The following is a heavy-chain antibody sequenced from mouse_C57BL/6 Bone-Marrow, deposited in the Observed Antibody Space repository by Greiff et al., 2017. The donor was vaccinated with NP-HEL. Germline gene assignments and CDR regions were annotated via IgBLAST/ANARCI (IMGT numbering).Heavy chain of an antibody. V-gene: IGHV1-69*01. CDR1: GYTFTSYW. CDR2: IDPSDSYT. Sequence: QVQLQQPGAELVMPGASVKLSCKASGYTFTSYWMHWVKQRPGQGLEWIGEIDPSDSYTNYNQKFKGKSTLTVDKSSSTAYMQLSSLTSEDAAVYYCARWSWYFDVWGTGTTVTVSS. CDR3: ARWSWYFDV. J-gene: IGHJ1*03.